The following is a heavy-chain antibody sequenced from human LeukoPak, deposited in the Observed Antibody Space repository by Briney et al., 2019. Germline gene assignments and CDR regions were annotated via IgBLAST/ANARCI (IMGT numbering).Heavy chain of an antibody. CDR1: GFTFSSYW. J-gene: IGHJ6*03. D-gene: IGHD2-2*01. CDR3: ARVAVIYQYYMDV. Sequence: PGGSLRLSCAVSGFTFSSYWMSWVRQAPGKGLEWVAHIRQDGSEKYYMDSVKGRFTISRDNAKNSLYIQLNSLTAEDTAVYYCARVAVIYQYYMDVWGKGTTVTVSS. V-gene: IGHV3-7*01. CDR2: IRQDGSEK.